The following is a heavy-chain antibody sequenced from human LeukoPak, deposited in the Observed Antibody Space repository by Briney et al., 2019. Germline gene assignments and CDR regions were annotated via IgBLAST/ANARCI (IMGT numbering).Heavy chain of an antibody. J-gene: IGHJ4*02. Sequence: PGGSLRLSCAASGFAFEDYAMHWVRQAPGKGLEWVSGISWNSGSIGYADSVKGRFTISRDNAKNSLYLQMNSLRAEDTALYYCAKGKTGIAVAGTVDYWGQGTLVTVSS. CDR1: GFAFEDYA. CDR3: AKGKTGIAVAGTVDY. V-gene: IGHV3-9*01. D-gene: IGHD6-19*01. CDR2: ISWNSGSI.